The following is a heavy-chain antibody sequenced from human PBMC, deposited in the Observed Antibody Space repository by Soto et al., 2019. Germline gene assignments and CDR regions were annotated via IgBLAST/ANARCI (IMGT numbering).Heavy chain of an antibody. CDR2: ISGSGGST. CDR3: AKGPVYYDSSGSRAEYFQH. J-gene: IGHJ1*01. D-gene: IGHD3-22*01. CDR1: GFTVSSNY. V-gene: IGHV3-23*01. Sequence: GGSLRLSCAASGFTVSSNYMSWVRQAPGKGLEWVSAISGSGGSTYYADSVKGRFTISRDNSKNTLYLQMNSLRAEDTAVYYCAKGPVYYDSSGSRAEYFQHWGQGTLVTVSS.